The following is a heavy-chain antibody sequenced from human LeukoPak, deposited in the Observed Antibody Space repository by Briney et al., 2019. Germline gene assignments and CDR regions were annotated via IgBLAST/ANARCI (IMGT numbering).Heavy chain of an antibody. CDR3: ARHPYVQIVVVTPWGHDAFDI. V-gene: IGHV4-39*01. D-gene: IGHD3-22*01. Sequence: SETLSLTCAVSGGSISSGGYSWSWIRQPPGKGLEWIGSIYYSGSTYYNPSLKSRVTISVDTSKNQFSLKLSSVTAADTAVYYCARHPYVQIVVVTPWGHDAFDIWGQGTMVTVSS. J-gene: IGHJ3*02. CDR2: IYYSGST. CDR1: GGSISSGGYS.